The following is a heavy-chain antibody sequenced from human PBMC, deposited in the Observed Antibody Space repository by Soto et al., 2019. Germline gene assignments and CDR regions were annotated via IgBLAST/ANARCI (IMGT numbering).Heavy chain of an antibody. Sequence: GGSVRLSCAASGFAFSDYYMTWIRQAPGKGLEWVSYMSSSGNDIYYADSVKVRFTISRDNIQNSLYLQMNSLRAEDTAIYYCARVGQDYYYGMDVWGQGTTVTVSS. CDR2: MSSSGNDI. CDR1: GFAFSDYY. J-gene: IGHJ6*02. CDR3: ARVGQDYYYGMDV. D-gene: IGHD3-16*01. V-gene: IGHV3-11*01.